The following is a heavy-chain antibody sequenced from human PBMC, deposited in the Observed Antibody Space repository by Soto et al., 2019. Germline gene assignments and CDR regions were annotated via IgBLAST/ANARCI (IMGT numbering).Heavy chain of an antibody. J-gene: IGHJ6*02. D-gene: IGHD6-19*01. CDR2: IYHSGST. Sequence: SDTLSLTCAVSGGSISSINWWSWVRQPPGNGLEWIGEIYHSGSTNYNPSLKSRVTISVDKSKNQFSLKLSSVTAADTAVYYCARDQLYRSGWRNYYYGMHXWGQATTVTVS. CDR3: ARDQLYRSGWRNYYYGMHX. CDR1: GGSISSINW. V-gene: IGHV4-4*02.